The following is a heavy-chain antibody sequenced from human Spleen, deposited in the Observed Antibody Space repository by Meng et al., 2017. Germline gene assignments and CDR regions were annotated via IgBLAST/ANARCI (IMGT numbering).Heavy chain of an antibody. CDR1: GGSFSDYY. V-gene: IGHV4-34*01. J-gene: IGHJ4*02. CDR2: INHSGST. CDR3: ARGITYYYDSSTYYRYYFDY. D-gene: IGHD3-22*01. Sequence: SETLSLTCVVSGGSFSDYYWSWIRQPPGKGLEWIGEINHSGSTNYNPSPESRATISVDTSQNNLSLKLSSVTAADSAVYYCARGITYYYDSSTYYRYYFDYWGQGTLVTVSS.